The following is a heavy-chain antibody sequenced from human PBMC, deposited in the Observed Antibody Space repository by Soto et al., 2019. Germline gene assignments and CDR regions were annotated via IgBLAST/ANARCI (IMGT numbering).Heavy chain of an antibody. V-gene: IGHV3-13*01. CDR1: GFTFSSYD. Sequence: EVQLVESGGGLVQPGGSLRLSCAASGFTFSSYDMHWVRQATGKGLEWVSAIGTAGDTYYPGSVKGRFTISRENAKNSLYLQMNSLRAGDTAVYYWARDRGVRGPGGMDVWGQGTTVTVSS. J-gene: IGHJ6*02. CDR3: ARDRGVRGPGGMDV. CDR2: IGTAGDT. D-gene: IGHD3-10*01.